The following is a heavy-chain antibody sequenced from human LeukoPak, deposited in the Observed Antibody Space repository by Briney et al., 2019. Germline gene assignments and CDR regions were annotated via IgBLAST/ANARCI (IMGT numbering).Heavy chain of an antibody. J-gene: IGHJ4*02. Sequence: PGGSLRLSCAASGFTFRSFWMSWVRQAPGKGLEWVANIKEDGSDKNYVDSVKGRFTISRDNTKSSVFLQMNSLRDEDTAVYFCARDRGYDTFDYWGQGTLVTVSS. CDR3: ARDRGYDTFDY. D-gene: IGHD5-12*01. CDR1: GFTFRSFW. CDR2: IKEDGSDK. V-gene: IGHV3-7*01.